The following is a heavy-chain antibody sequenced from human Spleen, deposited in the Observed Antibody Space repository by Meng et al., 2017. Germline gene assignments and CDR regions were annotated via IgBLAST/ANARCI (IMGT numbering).Heavy chain of an antibody. Sequence: GGSLRLSCAVSGFTFSNYWMSWVRQAPGKGLEWVANIKQDGSEKDYVDSVKGRFTVSRDNAKNSLYLHLNSLRAEDTAVYYCARDTYSTDGYNPYLDYWGQGTLVTVSS. D-gene: IGHD5-24*01. J-gene: IGHJ4*02. V-gene: IGHV3-7*01. CDR3: ARDTYSTDGYNPYLDY. CDR1: GFTFSNYW. CDR2: IKQDGSEK.